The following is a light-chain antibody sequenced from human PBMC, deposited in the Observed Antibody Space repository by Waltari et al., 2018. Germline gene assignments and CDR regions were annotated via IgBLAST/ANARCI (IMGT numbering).Light chain of an antibody. V-gene: IGKV1-39*01. CDR3: QQSYSFPQT. Sequence: DIQMTQSPSSLSASVGDRPTITCRASQSISSYLNWYQQKPGKAPKLLIYGVSSLQSGVPSRFSGSGSGTDFTLTITSLQPEDFATYYCQQSYSFPQTFGQGTKVEVK. CDR2: GVS. CDR1: QSISSY. J-gene: IGKJ1*01.